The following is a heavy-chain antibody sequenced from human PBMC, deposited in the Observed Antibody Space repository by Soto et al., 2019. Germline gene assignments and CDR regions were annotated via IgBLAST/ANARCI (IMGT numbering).Heavy chain of an antibody. CDR3: AGGGVVSDALDI. CDR1: GGSITSYY. J-gene: IGHJ3*02. V-gene: IGHV4-59*01. D-gene: IGHD2-15*01. CDR2: IYHSGTT. Sequence: TSETLSLTCTVSGGSITSYYWSWMRQPPGKGLEWIGYIYHSGTTDYNPSLKSRVTISVDTSKNQFSLKLTSVTAVDTAVYYWAGGGVVSDALDIWGRGTLVTVSS.